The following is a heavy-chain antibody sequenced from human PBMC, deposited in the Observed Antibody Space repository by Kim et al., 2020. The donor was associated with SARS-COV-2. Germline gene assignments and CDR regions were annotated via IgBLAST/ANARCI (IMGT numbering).Heavy chain of an antibody. CDR2: ISYDGSNK. V-gene: IGHV3-30*18. J-gene: IGHJ4*02. CDR1: GFTFSSYG. Sequence: GGSLRLSCAASGFTFSSYGMHWVRQAPGKGLEWVAVISYDGSNKYYADSVKGRFTISRDNSKNTLYLQMNSLGAEDTAVYYCAKITMVREYYFDYWGQGTLVTVSS. D-gene: IGHD3-10*01. CDR3: AKITMVREYYFDY.